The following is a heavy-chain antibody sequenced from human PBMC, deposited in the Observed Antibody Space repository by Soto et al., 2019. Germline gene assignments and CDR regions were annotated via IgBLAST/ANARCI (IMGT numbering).Heavy chain of an antibody. CDR1: GFTFSSYS. CDR3: ARVENYYDSSYIRY. Sequence: GRSLRLSCAASGFTFSSYSMNWVRQAPGKGLEWVSSISSSSSYIYYADSVKGRFTISRDNAKNSLYLQMNSLRAEDTAVYYCARVENYYDSSYIRYWGQGTLVTVSS. V-gene: IGHV3-21*01. D-gene: IGHD3-22*01. J-gene: IGHJ4*02. CDR2: ISSSSSYI.